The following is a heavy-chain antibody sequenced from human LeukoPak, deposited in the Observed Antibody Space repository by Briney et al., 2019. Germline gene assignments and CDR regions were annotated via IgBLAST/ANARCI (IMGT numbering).Heavy chain of an antibody. CDR1: GFTFSSYA. D-gene: IGHD3-10*02. J-gene: IGHJ6*04. V-gene: IGHV3-23*01. CDR2: ISGSGGRT. CDR3: AELGITMIGGV. Sequence: GGSLRLSCAASGFTFSSYAMSWVRQAPGKGLEWVSGISGSGGRTYYADSVKGRFTISRDNSKNTLYLQMNSLRAEDTAVYYCAELGITMIGGVWGKGTTVTISS.